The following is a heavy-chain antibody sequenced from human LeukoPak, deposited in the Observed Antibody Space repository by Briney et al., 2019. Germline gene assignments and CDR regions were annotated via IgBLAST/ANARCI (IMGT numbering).Heavy chain of an antibody. CDR1: GIIFRNAW. CDR3: AGGGDFDY. J-gene: IGHJ4*02. V-gene: IGHV3-21*01. CDR2: ISRTSEYI. Sequence: GGSLRLSCGASGIIFRNAWMDWVRQAPGKGLEWVSSISRTSEYIHYADSVRGRFAISRDNAKNSVYLQMNSLRAEDTAVYFCAGGGDFDYWGQGILVTVSA. D-gene: IGHD3-16*01.